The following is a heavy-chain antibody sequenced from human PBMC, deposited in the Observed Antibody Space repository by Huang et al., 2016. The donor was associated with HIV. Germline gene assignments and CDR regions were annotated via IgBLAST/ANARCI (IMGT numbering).Heavy chain of an antibody. J-gene: IGHJ6*04. CDR2: ISHDGTT. Sequence: QVQLQQWGAQLVRPSEPLSLTCAVYGGSFTDYFLTWILQTPGKGLQWSGEISHDGTTNHSPSLRGRVTMSIDTSKNQFSLKMTSITAADTATYYCARATATVGYYFFYGLDVWGKGTSVTVS. CDR1: GGSFTDYF. D-gene: IGHD2-21*02. V-gene: IGHV4-34*02. CDR3: ARATATVGYYFFYGLDV.